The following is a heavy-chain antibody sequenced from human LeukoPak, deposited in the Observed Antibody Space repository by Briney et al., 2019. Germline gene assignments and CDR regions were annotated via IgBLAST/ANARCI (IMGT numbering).Heavy chain of an antibody. Sequence: SETLSLTCSVSGGSIGSSSYYWGWVRQPPGKGLEWIASIYYTESTYYNPSVKSRVSMSVDTSKNQFSLKLTSVTAADTAVYYCARLGWLHGSGSMNWFDPWGQGTLVTVSS. CDR3: ARLGWLHGSGSMNWFDP. CDR1: GGSIGSSSYY. CDR2: IYYTEST. J-gene: IGHJ5*02. V-gene: IGHV4-39*01. D-gene: IGHD3-10*01.